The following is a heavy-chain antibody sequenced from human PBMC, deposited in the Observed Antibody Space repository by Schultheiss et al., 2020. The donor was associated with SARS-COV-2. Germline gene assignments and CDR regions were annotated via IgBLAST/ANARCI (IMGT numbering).Heavy chain of an antibody. V-gene: IGHV3-7*01. CDR3: ARDCGSWYYYYYGMDV. D-gene: IGHD6-13*01. Sequence: GGSLRLSCAASGFTFSSYGMHWVRQAPGKGLEWVANIKQDGSEKYYVDSVKGRFTISRDNAKNSLYLQMNSLRAEDTAVYYCARDCGSWYYYYYGMDVWGQGTTVTVSS. CDR2: IKQDGSEK. J-gene: IGHJ6*02. CDR1: GFTFSSYG.